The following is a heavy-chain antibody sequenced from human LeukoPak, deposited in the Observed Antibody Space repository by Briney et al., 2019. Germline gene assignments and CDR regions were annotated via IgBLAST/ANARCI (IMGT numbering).Heavy chain of an antibody. V-gene: IGHV3-11*01. D-gene: IGHD2-2*02. CDR3: ARSGHCVSTSCYNIWKRSLYGMDV. CDR1: GFTFSDHY. Sequence: GGSLRLSCAASGFTFSDHYMSWIRLAPGKGLEWVSSICTSGTTMYYAHPVKGRFTISRDNAKNSLYLQMNSLRGDDTAVYHCARSGHCVSTSCYNIWKRSLYGMDVWGQGTTVTVSS. CDR2: ICTSGTTM. J-gene: IGHJ6*02.